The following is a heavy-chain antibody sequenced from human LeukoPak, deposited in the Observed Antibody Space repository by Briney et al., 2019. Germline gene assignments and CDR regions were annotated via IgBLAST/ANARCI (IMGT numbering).Heavy chain of an antibody. V-gene: IGHV3-23*01. Sequence: GGSLRLSGAASGFTFSSYAMSWVRQAPGKGLEWVSAISGSGGSTYYADSAKGRFTISRDNSKNTLYLQMNSLRAEDTAVYYCAKATAAVLTFFDYWGQGTLVTVSS. CDR2: ISGSGGST. D-gene: IGHD6-13*01. CDR3: AKATAAVLTFFDY. CDR1: GFTFSSYA. J-gene: IGHJ4*02.